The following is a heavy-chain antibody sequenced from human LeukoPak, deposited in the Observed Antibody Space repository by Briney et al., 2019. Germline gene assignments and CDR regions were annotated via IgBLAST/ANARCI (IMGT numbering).Heavy chain of an antibody. V-gene: IGHV3-23*01. CDR3: AKHFTRDSYGYDY. Sequence: GGSLRLSCAASGFTFSDYYMSWIRQAPGKGLEWVSTISGSGGSTYYADSVKGRFTISRDNSENTLYLQMNSLRAEDTALYYCAKHFTRDSYGYDYWGQGTLVTVSS. CDR2: ISGSGGST. J-gene: IGHJ4*02. CDR1: GFTFSDYY. D-gene: IGHD5-18*01.